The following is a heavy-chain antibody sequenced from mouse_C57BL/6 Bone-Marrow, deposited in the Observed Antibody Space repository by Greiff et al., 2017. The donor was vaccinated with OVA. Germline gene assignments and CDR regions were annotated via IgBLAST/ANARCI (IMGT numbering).Heavy chain of an antibody. D-gene: IGHD2-3*01. V-gene: IGHV1-82*01. CDR1: GYAFSSSW. Sequence: MQLQESGPELVKPGASVKISCKASGYAFSSSWMNWVKQRPGKGLEWIGRIYPGDGDTNYNGKFKGKATLTADKSSSTAYMQLSSLTSEDSAVYFCARHEDGYYASYFDYWGQGTTLTVSS. CDR3: ARHEDGYYASYFDY. J-gene: IGHJ2*01. CDR2: IYPGDGDT.